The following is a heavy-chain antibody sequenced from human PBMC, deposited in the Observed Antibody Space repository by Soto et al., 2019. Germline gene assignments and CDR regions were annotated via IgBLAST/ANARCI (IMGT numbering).Heavy chain of an antibody. V-gene: IGHV1-18*01. CDR2: ISAYSGNT. J-gene: IGHJ4*02. D-gene: IGHD3-16*01. CDR3: ARGGTPIDY. CDR1: AYTFTNFG. Sequence: QVQLVQSGAEVKKPGASVEVSCKASAYTFTNFGITWVRQAPGQGLEWLGWISAYSGNTNYAQKFQGRVTMTTDTSTSTAYMEVRSLRFDDTAMYSCARGGTPIDYWCQGTLVTVSS.